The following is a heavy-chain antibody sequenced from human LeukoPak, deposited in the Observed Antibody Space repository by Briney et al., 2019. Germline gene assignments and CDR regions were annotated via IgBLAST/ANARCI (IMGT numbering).Heavy chain of an antibody. J-gene: IGHJ4*02. CDR2: ISGSGATT. CDR1: GFTFSNYV. V-gene: IGHV3-23*01. CDR3: AASYYYDSSGYYSPGY. Sequence: GGSLRLSCAASGFTFSNYVLSWVRQAPGTGLEWVSAISGSGATTYYADSVKGRFTTSRDNSKNTLYLQMSSLRAEDTAVYYCAASYYYDSSGYYSPGYWGQGTLVTVSS. D-gene: IGHD3-22*01.